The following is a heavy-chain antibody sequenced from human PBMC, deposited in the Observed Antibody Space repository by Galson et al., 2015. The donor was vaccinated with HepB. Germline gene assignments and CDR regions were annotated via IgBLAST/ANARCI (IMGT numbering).Heavy chain of an antibody. CDR1: GGTFSTYS. CDR3: ARASLVGQWLISPEYFDS. Sequence: SVKVSCKASGGTFSTYSISWVRQAPGQGLEWMGGIITKIGTANYAQKFQDRVTITADESTSTAYMEVSSLRSEDTAVYYCARASLVGQWLISPEYFDSWGQGTLVTVSS. J-gene: IGHJ4*02. V-gene: IGHV1-69*13. CDR2: IITKIGTA. D-gene: IGHD6-19*01.